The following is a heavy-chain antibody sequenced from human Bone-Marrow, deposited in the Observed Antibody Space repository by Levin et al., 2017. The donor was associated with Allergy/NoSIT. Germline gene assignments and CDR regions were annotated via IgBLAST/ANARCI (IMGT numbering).Heavy chain of an antibody. J-gene: IGHJ3*02. CDR1: GFTFSSYD. D-gene: IGHD3-16*02. Sequence: GGSLRLSCAASGFTFSSYDMHWVRQATGKGLEWVSAIGTAGDTYYPGSVKGRFTISRENAKNSLYLQMNSLRAGDTAVYYCARQTWRRLGELSLFSVGDDAFDIWGQGTMVTVSS. CDR2: IGTAGDT. CDR3: ARQTWRRLGELSLFSVGDDAFDI. V-gene: IGHV3-13*01.